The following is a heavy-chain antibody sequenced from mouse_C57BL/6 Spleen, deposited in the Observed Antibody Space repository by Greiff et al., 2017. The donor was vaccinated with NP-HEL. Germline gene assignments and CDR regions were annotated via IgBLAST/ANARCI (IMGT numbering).Heavy chain of an antibody. CDR1: GYTFTSYW. D-gene: IGHD1-1*01. J-gene: IGHJ2*01. V-gene: IGHV1-61*01. CDR2: IYPSDSET. Sequence: VKLQQPGAELVRPGSSVKLSCKASGYTFTSYWMDWVKQRPGQGLEWIGNIYPSDSETHYNQKFKDKATLTVDKSSSTAYMQLSSLTSEDSAVYYGAREGDYYGSSYYFDYWGQGTTLTVSS. CDR3: AREGDYYGSSYYFDY.